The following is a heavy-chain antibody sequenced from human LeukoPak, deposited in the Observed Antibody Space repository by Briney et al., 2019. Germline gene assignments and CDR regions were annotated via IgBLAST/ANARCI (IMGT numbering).Heavy chain of an antibody. J-gene: IGHJ4*02. D-gene: IGHD6-19*01. Sequence: PGGSLRLSCVAPGFTFSSYAMHWVRQAPGKGLEWVALISYDGSNKYYADSVKGRFTISRDNSKNTLYLQMNSLRAEDTAVYYCARGGVYSSGSYYLYYFDYWGQGTLVTVSS. CDR2: ISYDGSNK. CDR3: ARGGVYSSGSYYLYYFDY. CDR1: GFTFSSYA. V-gene: IGHV3-30-3*01.